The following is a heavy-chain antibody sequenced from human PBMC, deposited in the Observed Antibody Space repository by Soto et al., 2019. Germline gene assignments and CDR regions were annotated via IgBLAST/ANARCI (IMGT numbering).Heavy chain of an antibody. D-gene: IGHD2-2*02. CDR3: ARGVGYCSSTSCDKTPDWFDP. V-gene: IGHV1-69*02. CDR1: GGTFSSYT. Sequence: SVKVSCKASGGTFSSYTISWVRQAPGQGLEWMGRIIPILGIANYAQKFQGRVTITTDKSTSTAYMELSRLRSEDTAVYYCARGVGYCSSTSCDKTPDWFDPWGQGTLVTVSS. J-gene: IGHJ5*02. CDR2: IIPILGIA.